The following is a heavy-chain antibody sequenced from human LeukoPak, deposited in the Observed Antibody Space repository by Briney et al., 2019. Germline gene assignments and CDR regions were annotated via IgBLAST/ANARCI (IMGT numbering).Heavy chain of an antibody. CDR3: AKNGYYDFWSGYFYWFDP. V-gene: IGHV3-30*18. D-gene: IGHD3-3*01. J-gene: IGHJ5*02. Sequence: PGRSLRLSCAASGFTFSSYGMHWVRQAPGKGLEWVAVISYDGSNKYYADSVKGRFTISRDNSKNTLYLQMNSLRAEDTAVYYCAKNGYYDFWSGYFYWFDPWGQGTLVTVSS. CDR1: GFTFSSYG. CDR2: ISYDGSNK.